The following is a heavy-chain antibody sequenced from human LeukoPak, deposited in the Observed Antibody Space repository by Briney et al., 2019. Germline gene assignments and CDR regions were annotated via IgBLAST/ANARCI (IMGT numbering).Heavy chain of an antibody. Sequence: GGSLRLSCAASGFTFTNYWMSWVRQAPGKGLEWVASIKEGGSEKYYVDSVKGRFTISRDNSKNTLYLQMNSLRAEDTAVYYCAKGALYYYDSSGSSLQHWGQGTLVTVSS. V-gene: IGHV3-7*03. CDR3: AKGALYYYDSSGSSLQH. CDR2: IKEGGSEK. CDR1: GFTFTNYW. J-gene: IGHJ1*01. D-gene: IGHD3-22*01.